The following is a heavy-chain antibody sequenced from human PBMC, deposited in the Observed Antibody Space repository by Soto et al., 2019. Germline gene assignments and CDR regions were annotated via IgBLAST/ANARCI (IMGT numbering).Heavy chain of an antibody. V-gene: IGHV3-23*01. D-gene: IGHD2-15*01. CDR3: AKRAPYCSGGNCYFDH. CDR1: GFTFRSYA. Sequence: GGSLRLSCAASGFTFRSYAMSWVRQAPGKGLEWVSAISGSASSTNYADSVKGQFTISRDNSKNTLYLQMNGLRAEDTAVYYCAKRAPYCSGGNCYFDHWGQGTLVTVSS. J-gene: IGHJ4*02. CDR2: ISGSASST.